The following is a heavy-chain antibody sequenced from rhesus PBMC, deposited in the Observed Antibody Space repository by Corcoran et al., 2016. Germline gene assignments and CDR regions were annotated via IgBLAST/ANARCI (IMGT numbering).Heavy chain of an antibody. V-gene: IGHV5-2*01. CDR1: GYSFTSFW. J-gene: IGHJ4*01. D-gene: IGHD3-9*01. CDR2: FIHTDFNT. CDR3: AKGGYYEDDPLDY. Sequence: EVQLVQSGAEVKRPGESLKISCKTSGYSFTSFWISWVRQMPGEGLEWMGAFIHTDFNTRHHPYIQGQVTISADKSISTAYLQWSSLKSSDSATYYWAKGGYYEDDPLDYWGQGVLVTVSS.